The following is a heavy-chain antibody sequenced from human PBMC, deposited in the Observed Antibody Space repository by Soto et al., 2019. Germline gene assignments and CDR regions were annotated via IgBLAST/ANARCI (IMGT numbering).Heavy chain of an antibody. J-gene: IGHJ3*02. V-gene: IGHV4-59*01. Sequence: SETLSLTCTVSGGSISSYYWSWIRQPPGKGLEWIGYIYYSGSTNYNPSLKSRVTISVDTSKNQFSLKLSSVTAADTAVYYWASQAGDHAFDIWGQGTMVTVSS. D-gene: IGHD7-27*01. CDR3: ASQAGDHAFDI. CDR2: IYYSGST. CDR1: GGSISSYY.